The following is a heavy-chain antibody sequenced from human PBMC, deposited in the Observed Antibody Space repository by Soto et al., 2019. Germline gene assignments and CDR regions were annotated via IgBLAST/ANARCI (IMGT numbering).Heavy chain of an antibody. CDR1: GFTFSSYG. J-gene: IGHJ5*02. CDR3: AKDSTWMWFGP. V-gene: IGHV3-30*18. Sequence: GGSLRLSCAASGFTFSSYGMNWVRQAPGKGLEWVAVISYDGSNKYYADSVKGRFTISRDNSKNTLYLQMNSLRAEDTAVYYCAKDSTWMWFGPWGQGTLVTVSS. CDR2: ISYDGSNK. D-gene: IGHD2-2*03.